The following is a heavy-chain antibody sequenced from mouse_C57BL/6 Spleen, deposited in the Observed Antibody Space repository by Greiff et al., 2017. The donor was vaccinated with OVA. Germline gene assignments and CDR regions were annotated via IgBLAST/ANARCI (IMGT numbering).Heavy chain of an antibody. Sequence: QVQLQQSGPGLVQPSQSLSITCTVSGFSLTSSGVHWVRQSPGKGLEWLGVIWSGGGTDYNAAFISRLSISKDNSKSQVFFKMNSLQADDTAIYYCARCYGSSYGYYAMDYWGQGTSVTVSS. CDR2: IWSGGGT. J-gene: IGHJ4*01. V-gene: IGHV2-2*01. D-gene: IGHD1-1*01. CDR3: ARCYGSSYGYYAMDY. CDR1: GFSLTSSG.